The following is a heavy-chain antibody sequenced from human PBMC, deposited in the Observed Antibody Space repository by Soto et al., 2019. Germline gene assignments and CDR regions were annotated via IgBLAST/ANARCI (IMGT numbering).Heavy chain of an antibody. V-gene: IGHV3-53*01. CDR2: IYSGGST. CDR1: GFTVSSNY. D-gene: IGHD2-2*01. J-gene: IGHJ4*02. Sequence: GGSLRLSCAASGFTVSSNYMSWVRQAPGEGLEWVSVIYSGGSTYYADSVKGRFTISRDNSKNTLYLQMNSLRAEDTAVYYCARDGGSSTSCCYWGQGTLVTVSS. CDR3: ARDGGSSTSCCY.